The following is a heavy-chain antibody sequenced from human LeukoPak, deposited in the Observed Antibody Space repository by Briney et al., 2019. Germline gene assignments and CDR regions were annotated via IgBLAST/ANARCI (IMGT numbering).Heavy chain of an antibody. Sequence: ASVKVSCKASGGTFSSYSISWVRQAPGQGREWMGGIIPIFGTANYAQKFQGRVTITADESTSTAYMELSSLRSEDTAVYYCASQLREQQLVKDYYYYMDVWGKGTTVTISS. CDR1: GGTFSSYS. D-gene: IGHD6-13*01. J-gene: IGHJ6*03. V-gene: IGHV1-69*13. CDR2: IIPIFGTA. CDR3: ASQLREQQLVKDYYYYMDV.